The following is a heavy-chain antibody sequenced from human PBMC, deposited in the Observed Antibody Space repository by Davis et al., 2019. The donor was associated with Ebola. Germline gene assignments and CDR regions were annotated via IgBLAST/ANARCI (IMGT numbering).Heavy chain of an antibody. V-gene: IGHV1-46*01. CDR2: INPSGGST. CDR3: ARSSSWYEDY. Sequence: ASVKVSCKASGYTFTSYGISWFLQAPGQGLALMGIINPSGGSTSYAQKFQGRVTMTRDTSTSTAYMELSSLRSEDTAVYYCARSSSWYEDYWGQGTLVTVSS. CDR1: GYTFTSYG. D-gene: IGHD6-13*01. J-gene: IGHJ4*02.